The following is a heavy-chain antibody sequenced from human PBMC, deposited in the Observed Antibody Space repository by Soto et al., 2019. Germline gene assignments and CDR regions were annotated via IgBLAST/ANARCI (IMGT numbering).Heavy chain of an antibody. CDR1: VDSVSSKSAA. Sequence: SQTLSLTCAISVDSVSSKSAAWNWIRQAPSRGLEWLGRTYYRSKWSTDYAVSLRGRITVNPDSSKNQFSLRLTSATPEDTAVYYCARALAGSYDYWGQGTLVTVSS. D-gene: IGHD3-10*01. CDR3: ARALAGSYDY. J-gene: IGHJ4*02. V-gene: IGHV6-1*01. CDR2: TYYRSKWST.